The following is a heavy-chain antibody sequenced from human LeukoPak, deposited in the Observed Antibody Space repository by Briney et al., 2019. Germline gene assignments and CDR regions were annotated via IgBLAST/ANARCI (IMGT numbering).Heavy chain of an antibody. D-gene: IGHD1-26*01. V-gene: IGHV4-39*01. CDR2: FYHTGST. CDR3: ARRSGTYHAFDI. CDR1: GGSISSNGYY. Sequence: PSETLSLTCTVSGGSISSNGYYWGWIRQPPGKGLEWIGSFYHTGSTFYSPSLKSRVTISVDTSKNQSSLKLSSVTAADTAVYYCARRSGTYHAFDIWGQGTMVTVSS. J-gene: IGHJ3*02.